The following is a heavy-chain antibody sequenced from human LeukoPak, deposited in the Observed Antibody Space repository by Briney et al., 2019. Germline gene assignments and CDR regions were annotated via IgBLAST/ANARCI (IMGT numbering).Heavy chain of an antibody. CDR3: AKGSFYCSSNTCPQYYYYMDV. Sequence: GGSLRLSCAASGFTFTRHGMHCVRQAPGKGLEWGAFILYDGSDKYYADSVKGRFIISRDNAEKTRYLQMNSLRAEDTAVYYCAKGSFYCSSNTCPQYYYYMDVWGKGTTVTVSS. CDR2: ILYDGSDK. D-gene: IGHD2-2*01. J-gene: IGHJ6*03. V-gene: IGHV3-30*02. CDR1: GFTFTRHG.